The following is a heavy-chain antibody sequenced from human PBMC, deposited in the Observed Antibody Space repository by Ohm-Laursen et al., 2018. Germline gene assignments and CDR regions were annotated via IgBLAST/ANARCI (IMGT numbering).Heavy chain of an antibody. CDR1: GYTFTGYY. V-gene: IGHV1-2*02. Sequence: GASVKVSCKASGYTFTGYYMHWVRQAPGQGLEWMGWINPNSGGTNYARKFQGRVTMTRDTSISTAYMELSRLRSDDTAVYYCARTTRAGAVAYYYYGMDVWGQGTTVTVSS. J-gene: IGHJ6*02. CDR2: INPNSGGT. D-gene: IGHD6-19*01. CDR3: ARTTRAGAVAYYYYGMDV.